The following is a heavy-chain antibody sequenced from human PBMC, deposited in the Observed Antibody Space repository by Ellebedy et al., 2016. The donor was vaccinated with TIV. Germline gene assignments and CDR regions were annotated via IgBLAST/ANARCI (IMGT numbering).Heavy chain of an antibody. CDR3: ARERYYYGSGSSRGWFDP. CDR2: ISSSSSYI. D-gene: IGHD3-10*01. V-gene: IGHV3-21*01. CDR1: GFTFSSYS. J-gene: IGHJ5*02. Sequence: GGSLRLSCAASGFTFSSYSMNWVRQAPGKGLEWVSSISSSSSYIYYADSVKGRFTISRDNAKNSLYLQMNSLRAEDTAVYYCARERYYYGSGSSRGWFDPWGQGTLVTVSS.